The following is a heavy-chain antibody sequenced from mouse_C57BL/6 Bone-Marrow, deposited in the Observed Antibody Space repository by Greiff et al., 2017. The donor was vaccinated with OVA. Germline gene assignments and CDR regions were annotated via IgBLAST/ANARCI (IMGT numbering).Heavy chain of an antibody. Sequence: QVQLQQPGAELVMPGASVKLSCKASGYTFTSYWMHWVKQRPGQGLEWIGEIDPSDSYTNYNQKFKGKSTLTVDKSSSTAYMQLRSLTSEDSAVYSCARGGGYFDYWGQGTTLTVSS. J-gene: IGHJ2*01. V-gene: IGHV1-69*01. CDR1: GYTFTSYW. CDR3: ARGGGYFDY. CDR2: IDPSDSYT.